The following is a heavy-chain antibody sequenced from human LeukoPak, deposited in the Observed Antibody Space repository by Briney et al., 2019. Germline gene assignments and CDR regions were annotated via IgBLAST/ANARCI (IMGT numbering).Heavy chain of an antibody. CDR2: ISSSSSYI. V-gene: IGHV3-21*01. CDR3: ARDPRYSDGGDYVWF. Sequence: GGSLRLSCAASGFTFSSSGMNWVRQAPGKGLEWVSSISSSSSYIYYADSVKGRFTISRDNAKNSLYLQMNSLRAEDTAVYYCARDPRYSDGGDYVWFGGQGTLVTVSS. D-gene: IGHD4-17*01. CDR1: GFTFSSSG. J-gene: IGHJ4*02.